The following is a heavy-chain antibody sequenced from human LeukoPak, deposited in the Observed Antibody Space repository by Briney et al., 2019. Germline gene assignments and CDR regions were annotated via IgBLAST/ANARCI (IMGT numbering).Heavy chain of an antibody. D-gene: IGHD3-22*01. CDR2: ISSSSSTI. J-gene: IGHJ6*03. CDR3: ARDFITLNYYYYMDV. CDR1: GFTFSSYS. Sequence: GGSLRLSCAASGFTFSSYSMNWVRPAPGKGLEWVSYISSSSSTIYYANSVKGRFTISRDNAKNSLYLQMNSLRAEDTAVYYCARDFITLNYYYYMDVWGKGTTVTVSS. V-gene: IGHV3-48*04.